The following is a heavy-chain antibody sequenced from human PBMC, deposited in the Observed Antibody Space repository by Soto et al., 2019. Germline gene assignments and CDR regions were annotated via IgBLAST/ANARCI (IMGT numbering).Heavy chain of an antibody. CDR1: GFTFSSYG. CDR3: ARIMCGGDCYDFDY. Sequence: QVQLVESGGGVVQPGRSLRLSCAASGFTFSSYGRHWVRQAPGKGLEWVAVIWYDGSNKYYADSVKGRFTISRDNSKNTLYLQMNSLRAEDTAVYYCARIMCGGDCYDFDYWGQGTLVTVSS. V-gene: IGHV3-33*01. CDR2: IWYDGSNK. D-gene: IGHD2-21*02. J-gene: IGHJ4*02.